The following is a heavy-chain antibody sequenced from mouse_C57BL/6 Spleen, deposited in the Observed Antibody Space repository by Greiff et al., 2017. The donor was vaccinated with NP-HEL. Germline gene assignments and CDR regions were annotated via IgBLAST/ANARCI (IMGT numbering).Heavy chain of an antibody. CDR3: ARHEGIFYYRGDAMDY. J-gene: IGHJ4*01. CDR2: FYPGSGSI. CDR1: GYTFTEYT. Sequence: VKLQESGAELVKPGASVKLSCKASGYTFTEYTIHWVKQRSGQGLEWIGWFYPGSGSIKYNEKFKDKATLTADKSSSTVYMELSRLTSEDSAVYFCARHEGIFYYRGDAMDYWGQGTSVTVSS. D-gene: IGHD2-14*01. V-gene: IGHV1-62-2*01.